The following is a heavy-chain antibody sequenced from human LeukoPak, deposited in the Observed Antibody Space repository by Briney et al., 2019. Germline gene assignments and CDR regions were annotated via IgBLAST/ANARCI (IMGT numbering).Heavy chain of an antibody. J-gene: IGHJ1*01. CDR2: ISGSGDGT. Sequence: GGSLRLSCAASGFTFRRYGMSWVRQAPGKGLEWVSAISGSGDGTNYADSVKGRFTISRDNAKNSLYLQMNSLRAEDTAVYYCARDWPTIAAAGTIPEYFQHWGQGTLVTVSS. V-gene: IGHV3-21*01. CDR1: GFTFRRYG. CDR3: ARDWPTIAAAGTIPEYFQH. D-gene: IGHD6-13*01.